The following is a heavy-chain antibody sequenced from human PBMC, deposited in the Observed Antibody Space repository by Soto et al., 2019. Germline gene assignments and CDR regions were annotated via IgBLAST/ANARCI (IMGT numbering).Heavy chain of an antibody. D-gene: IGHD5-18*01. CDR3: AREYTYGSNFFDC. Sequence: SETLSLTCTVSGGSISSGDYYWSWIRQHPGKGLEWIGYISHSGSTYYNPSLKSRVIISVDTSKNQFSLSLTSVTAADTAVYYCAREYTYGSNFFDCWGQGALVTVSS. J-gene: IGHJ4*02. CDR1: GGSISSGDYY. V-gene: IGHV4-31*03. CDR2: ISHSGST.